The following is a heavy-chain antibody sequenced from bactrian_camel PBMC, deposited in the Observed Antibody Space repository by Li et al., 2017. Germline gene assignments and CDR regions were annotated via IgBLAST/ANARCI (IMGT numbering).Heavy chain of an antibody. Sequence: DVQLVESGGGLVQPGGSLRVSCVTSGFSFSSYGMSWVRQAPGKGLEWVSSIYSDISNTYYADSVKGRFTITQDNAKNTVYLQMNSLKPEDTAMYYCAADEEGLVTVGALVSTDFEYWGQGTQVTVS. J-gene: IGHJ6*01. CDR3: AADEEGLVTVGALVSTDFEY. V-gene: IGHV3S2*01. CDR1: GFSFSSYG. D-gene: IGHD5*01. CDR2: IYSDISNT.